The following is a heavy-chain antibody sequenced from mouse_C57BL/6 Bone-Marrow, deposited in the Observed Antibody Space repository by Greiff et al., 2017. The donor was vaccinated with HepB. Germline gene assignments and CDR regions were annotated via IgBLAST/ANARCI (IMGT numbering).Heavy chain of an antibody. V-gene: IGHV1-64*01. CDR2: IHPNSGST. CDR3: VSSTYWYFDV. Sequence: QVQLQQPGAELVKPGASVKLSCKASGYTFTSYWMHWVKQRPGQGLEWIGMIHPNSGSTNYNEKFKSKATLTVDKSSSTAYMHLSSLTSEDSAVYYCVSSTYWYFDVWGTGTTVTVSS. D-gene: IGHD1-1*01. CDR1: GYTFTSYW. J-gene: IGHJ1*03.